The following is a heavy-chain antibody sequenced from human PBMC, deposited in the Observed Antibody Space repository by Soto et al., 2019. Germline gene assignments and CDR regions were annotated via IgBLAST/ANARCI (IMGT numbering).Heavy chain of an antibody. V-gene: IGHV1-2*02. J-gene: IGHJ4*02. CDR1: GYSFTNHF. CDR3: TRGASWYDY. CDR2: ISPISGAT. Sequence: ASVKVSCKTFGYSFTNHFLNWVRQAPGEGLEWMGWISPISGATSYAQRFRGRVTMTRDTSNSTIYMEMTSLKSDDTAVYYCTRGASWYDYWGQGTPVTVSS. D-gene: IGHD6-13*01.